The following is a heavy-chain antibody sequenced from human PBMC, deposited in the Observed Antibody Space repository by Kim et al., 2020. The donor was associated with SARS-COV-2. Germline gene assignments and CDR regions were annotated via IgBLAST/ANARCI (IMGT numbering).Heavy chain of an antibody. D-gene: IGHD3-22*01. Sequence: QKFQGRVTMTRNTSISTAYMELSSLRSEDTAVYYCARDYYDSSGYPDFDYWGQGTLVTVSS. V-gene: IGHV1-8*01. J-gene: IGHJ4*02. CDR3: ARDYYDSSGYPDFDY.